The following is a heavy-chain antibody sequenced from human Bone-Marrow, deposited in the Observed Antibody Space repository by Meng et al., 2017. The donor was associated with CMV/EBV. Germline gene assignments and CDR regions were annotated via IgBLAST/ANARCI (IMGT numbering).Heavy chain of an antibody. D-gene: IGHD2-21*02. V-gene: IGHV3-21*01. CDR2: ISSSSSYI. CDR1: GFTFSSYS. CDR3: AGWGEVGGDQGSFDY. Sequence: GESLKISCAASGFTFSSYSMNWVRQAPGKGLEWVSSISSSSSYIYYADSVKGRFTISRDNAKNSLYLQMNSLRAEDTAVYYCAGWGEVGGDQGSFDYWGQGTRVTVSS. J-gene: IGHJ4*02.